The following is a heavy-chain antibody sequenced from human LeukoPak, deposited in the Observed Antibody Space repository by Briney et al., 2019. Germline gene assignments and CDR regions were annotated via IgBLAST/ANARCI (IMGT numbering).Heavy chain of an antibody. CDR2: ISGSGGST. J-gene: IGHJ1*01. Sequence: GGSLRLSCAASGFTFSSYGMSWVRQAPGKGLEWVSAISGSGGSTYYADSVKGRFTISRDNSKNTLYLQMNSLRAEDTAVYYCAKEKVVVVVAVDQGSWPVYFQHWGQGTLVTVSS. CDR1: GFTFSSYG. V-gene: IGHV3-23*01. CDR3: AKEKVVVVVAVDQGSWPVYFQH. D-gene: IGHD2-15*01.